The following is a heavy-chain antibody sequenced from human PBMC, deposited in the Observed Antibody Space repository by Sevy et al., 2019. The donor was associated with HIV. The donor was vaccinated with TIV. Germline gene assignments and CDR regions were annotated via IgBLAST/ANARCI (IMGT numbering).Heavy chain of an antibody. CDR3: ARRFFDV. J-gene: IGHJ4*02. CDR1: GFTFDTFW. Sequence: GGSLRLSCAASGFTFDTFWMQWVRQAPGKGLQWVANIRQDGGEIYYSHSVKGRFTISIDNAKESLFLQMTNLKVEDSGIYYCARRFFDVWGQGVQVTVSS. D-gene: IGHD3-16*01. CDR2: IRQDGGEI. V-gene: IGHV3-7*01.